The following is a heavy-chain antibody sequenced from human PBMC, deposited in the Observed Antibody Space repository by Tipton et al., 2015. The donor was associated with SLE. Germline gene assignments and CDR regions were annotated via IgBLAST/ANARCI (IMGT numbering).Heavy chain of an antibody. CDR1: GGSISSYY. J-gene: IGHJ2*01. CDR3: ARHPGLRYFDL. D-gene: IGHD6-25*01. V-gene: IGHV4-59*08. Sequence: TLSLTCTVSGGSISSYYWSWIRQPPGKGLEWIGYIYYSGSTNYNPSLKSRVTISVDTSRNQFSLRLTSVTAADTAVYYCARHPGLRYFDLWGRGTLVTVSS. CDR2: IYYSGST.